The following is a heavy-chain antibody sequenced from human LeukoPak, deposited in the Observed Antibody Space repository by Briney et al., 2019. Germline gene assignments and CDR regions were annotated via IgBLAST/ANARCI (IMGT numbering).Heavy chain of an antibody. Sequence: GGSLRLSCTASGFTFSDYYMSWIRQAPGKGLEWVSAISGSGGSTYYADSVKGRFTISRDNSKNTLYLQMNSLRAEDTAVYYCAKEEGLIVVVVEGAFDIWGQGTMVTVSS. J-gene: IGHJ3*02. D-gene: IGHD2-15*01. CDR1: GFTFSDYY. CDR3: AKEEGLIVVVVEGAFDI. V-gene: IGHV3-23*01. CDR2: ISGSGGST.